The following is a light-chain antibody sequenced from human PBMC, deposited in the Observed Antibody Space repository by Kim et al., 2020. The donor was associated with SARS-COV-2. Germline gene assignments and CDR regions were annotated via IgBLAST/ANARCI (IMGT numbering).Light chain of an antibody. J-gene: IGLJ2*01. V-gene: IGLV2-11*01. CDR2: DVS. CDR1: SSDVGGYNY. CDR3: CSYAGSYTV. Sequence: PGQSVTISCTGTSSDVGGYNYVSWYQHHPGKAPKLMIYDVSKRPSGVPDRFSGSKSGNTASLTISGLQAEDEADYYCCSYAGSYTVFGGGTQLTVL.